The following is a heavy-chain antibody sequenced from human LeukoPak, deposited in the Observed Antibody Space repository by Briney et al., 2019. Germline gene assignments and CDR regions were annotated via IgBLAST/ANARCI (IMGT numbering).Heavy chain of an antibody. CDR2: IYYSGST. J-gene: IGHJ6*03. CDR1: GGSISSYY. V-gene: IGHV4-59*01. CDR3: ARAHSSSWFYYYYYYMDV. Sequence: SETLSLTSTVSGGSISSYYWSWIRQPPGKGLEWIGYIYYSGSTNYNPSLKSRVTISVDTSKNQFSLKLSSVTAADTAVYYCARAHSSSWFYYYYYYMDVWGKGTTVTISS. D-gene: IGHD6-13*01.